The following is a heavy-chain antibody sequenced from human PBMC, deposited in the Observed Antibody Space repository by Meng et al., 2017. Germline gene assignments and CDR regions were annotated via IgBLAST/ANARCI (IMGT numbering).Heavy chain of an antibody. Sequence: SLKISCAASGFTFDDYAMHWVRQAPGKGLEWVSGISWNSGSIGYADSVKGRFTISRDNAKNSLYLQMNSLRAEDMAVYYCASGGYYYDSSSARDYWGQGKLVTVSS. V-gene: IGHV3-9*03. CDR1: GFTFDDYA. CDR2: ISWNSGSI. CDR3: ASGGYYYDSSSARDY. D-gene: IGHD3-22*01. J-gene: IGHJ4*02.